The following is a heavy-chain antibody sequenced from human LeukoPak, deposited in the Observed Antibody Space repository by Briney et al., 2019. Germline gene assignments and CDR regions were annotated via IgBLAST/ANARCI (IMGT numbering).Heavy chain of an antibody. CDR2: ISGSGGST. D-gene: IGHD6-13*01. J-gene: IGHJ4*02. V-gene: IGHV3-23*01. CDR1: GFTFSSYA. Sequence: GGSLRLSCAAPGFTFSSYAMSWVRQAPGKGLEWVSAISGSGGSTYYADSVKGRFTISGDNSKNTLYLQMNSLRAEDTAVYYCAKFDSGIAAARAHFDYWGQGTLVTVSS. CDR3: AKFDSGIAAARAHFDY.